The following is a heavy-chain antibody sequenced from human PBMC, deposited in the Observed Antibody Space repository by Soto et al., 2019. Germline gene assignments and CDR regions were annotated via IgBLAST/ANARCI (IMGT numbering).Heavy chain of an antibody. CDR1: GGSISGHY. CDR3: ARVGSSGWSPDY. J-gene: IGHJ4*02. CDR2: IFYSGST. D-gene: IGHD6-19*01. V-gene: IGHV4-59*11. Sequence: QVQLQESGPGLVKPSGTLSLTCTVSGGSISGHYWFWIRQSPGKGLEWIGYIFYSGSTNYNPSLKSRVTLSADTSKNQFSLRLSSVTAADTAVYYCARVGSSGWSPDYWGQGTLVTVSS.